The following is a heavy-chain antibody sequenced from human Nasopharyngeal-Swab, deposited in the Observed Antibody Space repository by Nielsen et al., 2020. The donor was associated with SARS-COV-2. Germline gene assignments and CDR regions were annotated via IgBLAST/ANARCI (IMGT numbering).Heavy chain of an antibody. V-gene: IGHV3-43*01. CDR3: AKDRGGSAWALDY. Sequence: GESLKISCAASGSSFGDYTIHWVRQAPGKGLECVALIGWSGGSIFYADSVKGRFTISRDNSKNSLYLEMNSLTTEDTAFYYCAKDRGGSAWALDYWGQGTLVTVSS. CDR1: GSSFGDYT. J-gene: IGHJ4*02. D-gene: IGHD6-19*01. CDR2: IGWSGGSI.